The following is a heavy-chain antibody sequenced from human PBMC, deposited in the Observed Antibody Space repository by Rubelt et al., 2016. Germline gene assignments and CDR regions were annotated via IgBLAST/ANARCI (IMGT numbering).Heavy chain of an antibody. CDR1: GFTFSDYA. Sequence: GVVQPGRSLRLSCAASGFTFSDYAMHWVRQAPGKGLEWVAVISYDGSNKYYADSVKGRFTISRDNSKNTLYLQMNSLRAEDTAVYYCARAPNSYGSENYFDYWGQGTLVTVSS. J-gene: IGHJ4*02. V-gene: IGHV3-30*04. CDR2: ISYDGSNK. CDR3: ARAPNSYGSENYFDY. D-gene: IGHD5-18*01.